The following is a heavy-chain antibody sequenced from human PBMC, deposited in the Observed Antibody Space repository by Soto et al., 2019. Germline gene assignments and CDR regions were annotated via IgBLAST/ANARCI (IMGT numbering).Heavy chain of an antibody. J-gene: IGHJ6*02. CDR2: IVVGSGKT. CDR3: AAAPRIGTTVYYYYGMDV. Sequence: SVKVSCRASGFTFTSSAVQWVRQARGQRLEWIGWIVVGSGKTNYSQKFQERVTITRDMSTSTAYMELSSLRSEDTAVYYCAAAPRIGTTVYYYYGMDVWGQGTTVTVSS. V-gene: IGHV1-58*01. D-gene: IGHD4-4*01. CDR1: GFTFTSSA.